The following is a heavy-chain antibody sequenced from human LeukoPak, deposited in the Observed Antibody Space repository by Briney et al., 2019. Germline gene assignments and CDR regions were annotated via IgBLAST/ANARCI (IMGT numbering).Heavy chain of an antibody. Sequence: LGGSLRLSCAASGFTFSSYSMNWVRQAPGKGLEWVSSISSSSSYIYYADSVKGRFTISRDNAKNSLYLQMNSLRAEDTAVYYCAVDYGDYEYFQHWGQGTLVTVSS. CDR2: ISSSSSYI. D-gene: IGHD4-17*01. CDR1: GFTFSSYS. J-gene: IGHJ1*01. CDR3: AVDYGDYEYFQH. V-gene: IGHV3-21*01.